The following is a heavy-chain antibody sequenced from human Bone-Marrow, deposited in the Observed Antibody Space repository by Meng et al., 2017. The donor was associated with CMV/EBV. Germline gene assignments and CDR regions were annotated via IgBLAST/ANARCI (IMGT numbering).Heavy chain of an antibody. Sequence: SEPLSLTCTVSGGSISSSSYYWGWIRQPPGKGLEWIGSIYYSGSTYYNPSLKSRVTISVDTSKNQFSLKLSSVTAADTAVYYCARLSYYYDSSGYFFDYWGQGTLVTVSS. V-gene: IGHV4-39*01. D-gene: IGHD3-22*01. CDR2: IYYSGST. CDR1: GGSISSSSYY. CDR3: ARLSYYYDSSGYFFDY. J-gene: IGHJ4*02.